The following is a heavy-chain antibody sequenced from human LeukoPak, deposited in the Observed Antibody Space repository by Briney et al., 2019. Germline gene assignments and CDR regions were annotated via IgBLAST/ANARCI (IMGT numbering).Heavy chain of an antibody. CDR2: ISWNSGSV. Sequence: TGGSLRLSCAASGFTFDDYAMHWVRQAPGKGLEWVSGISWNSGSVGYADSVKGRFTISRDNAKNSLSLQMNSLRTEDTAFYYCAKDVLGYYGSGRSNHFDYWGQGTLVTVSS. V-gene: IGHV3-9*01. CDR3: AKDVLGYYGSGRSNHFDY. J-gene: IGHJ4*02. D-gene: IGHD3-10*01. CDR1: GFTFDDYA.